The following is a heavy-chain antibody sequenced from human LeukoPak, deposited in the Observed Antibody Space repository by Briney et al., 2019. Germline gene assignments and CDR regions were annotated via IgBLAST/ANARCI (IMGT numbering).Heavy chain of an antibody. Sequence: PSETLSLTCTVSGGSVNSSSYYWGWIRQPPGKALEWIGSIYHSGYTYYNPSLKSRVTISIDTSKNQFALKLSSVTAAGTTVYYCARSSMFRGVTVDYWGQGTLVTVSS. CDR2: IYHSGYT. D-gene: IGHD3-10*01. V-gene: IGHV4-39*01. CDR1: GGSVNSSSYY. CDR3: ARSSMFRGVTVDY. J-gene: IGHJ4*02.